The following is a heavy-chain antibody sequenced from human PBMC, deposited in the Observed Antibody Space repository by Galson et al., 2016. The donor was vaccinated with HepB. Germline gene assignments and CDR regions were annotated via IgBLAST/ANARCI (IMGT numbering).Heavy chain of an antibody. CDR1: GGSISSGGYS. D-gene: IGHD1/OR15-1a*01. J-gene: IGHJ6*02. CDR2: IYHSGST. Sequence: LSLTCTVSGGSISSGGYSWSWIRQPPGKGLEWIGYIYHSGSTYYNPSLKSRVTISVDKSKNQFSLKLSSVTAADTAVYYCASLISRNNYGMDVWGQGTTVTVSS. CDR3: ASLISRNNYGMDV. V-gene: IGHV4-30-2*01.